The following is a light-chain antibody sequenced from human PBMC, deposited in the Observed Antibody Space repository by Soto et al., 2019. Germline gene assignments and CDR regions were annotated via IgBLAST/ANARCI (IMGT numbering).Light chain of an antibody. CDR3: ASWDASMSGWV. Sequence: QSVLSQPPSASGTPGQRVNISCSGSSSNIGSKYVYWYQQLPGTAPKLLIYRNNERPSGVPDRFSGSKSGTSASLAIGDVRSEDEADYYCASWDASMSGWVFGGGTKLTVL. J-gene: IGLJ3*02. CDR2: RNN. V-gene: IGLV1-47*01. CDR1: SSNIGSKY.